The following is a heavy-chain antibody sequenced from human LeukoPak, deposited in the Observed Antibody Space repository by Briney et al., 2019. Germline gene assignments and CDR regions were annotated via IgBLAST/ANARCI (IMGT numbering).Heavy chain of an antibody. CDR3: ARDRYDYSNYVFDY. Sequence: GGSLRLSCAASGFTVSSNYMSWVRQAPGKGLEWVAVISYDGSNKYYADSVKGRFTISRDNSKNTLYLQMNSLRAEDMAVYYCARDRYDYSNYVFDYWGQGTLVTVSS. CDR1: GFTVSSNY. J-gene: IGHJ4*02. CDR2: ISYDGSNK. D-gene: IGHD4-11*01. V-gene: IGHV3-30-3*01.